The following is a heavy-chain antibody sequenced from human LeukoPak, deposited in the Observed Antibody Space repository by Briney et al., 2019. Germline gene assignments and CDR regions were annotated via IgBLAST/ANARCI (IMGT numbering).Heavy chain of an antibody. Sequence: GGSLRLSCAASGFTFSSYGMSWVRQAPGKGLKWVSGISSSGVSTYYADSVKGRFTISRDNSKNTLYLQVNSLRAEDTAVYYCAARGYSIQVGPFDIWGQGTVVTVSS. CDR3: AARGYSIQVGPFDI. J-gene: IGHJ3*02. CDR1: GFTFSSYG. D-gene: IGHD5-18*01. V-gene: IGHV3-23*01. CDR2: ISSSGVST.